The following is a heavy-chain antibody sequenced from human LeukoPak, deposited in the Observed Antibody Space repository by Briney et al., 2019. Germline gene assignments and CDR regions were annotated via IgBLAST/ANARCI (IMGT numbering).Heavy chain of an antibody. J-gene: IGHJ4*02. CDR2: ISAYNGNT. V-gene: IGHV1-18*01. CDR3: ARLPYSSGWTGAHYFDS. D-gene: IGHD6-19*01. Sequence: GASVKVSCKASGYTFTSYGISWVRQAPGQGLEWMGWISAYNGNTNYAQKLQGRVTMTTDTSTSTAYMELRSLRSDDTAVYYCARLPYSSGWTGAHYFDSWGQGTLVTVSS. CDR1: GYTFTSYG.